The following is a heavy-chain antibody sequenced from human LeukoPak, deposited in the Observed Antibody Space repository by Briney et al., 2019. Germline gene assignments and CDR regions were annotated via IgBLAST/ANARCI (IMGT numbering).Heavy chain of an antibody. Sequence: SETLSLTCAVSGVSISSYYWSWIRQPPGKGLEWIGHIYYSGNTSYNPSLKSRVTISVDTSKNQFSLKLSSVTAADTAVYYCARVSGYDWESFYDYWGQGTLVTVSS. V-gene: IGHV4-59*01. CDR3: ARVSGYDWESFYDY. CDR2: IYYSGNT. D-gene: IGHD5-12*01. CDR1: GVSISSYY. J-gene: IGHJ4*02.